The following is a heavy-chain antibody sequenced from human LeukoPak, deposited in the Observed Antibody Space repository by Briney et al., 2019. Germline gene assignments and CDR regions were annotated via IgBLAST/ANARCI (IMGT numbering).Heavy chain of an antibody. D-gene: IGHD6-13*01. Sequence: PSETLSLTCTVSGGSISTYYWSWIRQPPGKGLEWIGYIDYSGSPNHNPSFKSRVTISVDTSKNQYSLKLRSVTAADTAVYYCARHGGSWTFDCWGQGTLVTVSS. J-gene: IGHJ4*02. CDR2: IDYSGSP. CDR3: ARHGGSWTFDC. CDR1: GGSISTYY. V-gene: IGHV4-59*08.